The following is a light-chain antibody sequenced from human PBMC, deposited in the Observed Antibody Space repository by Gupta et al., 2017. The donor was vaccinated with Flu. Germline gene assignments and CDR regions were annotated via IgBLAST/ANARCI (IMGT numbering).Light chain of an antibody. CDR1: SSDIGGYSH. Sequence: QSALPQPASAAGSPVQSITISCTGTSSDIGGYSHVSCYQHHPAKAPKLMLYEVSKRPSGVAGRFSGSKSASTASLTISGHEAEDDTDYYCSSYTSTSSLVFGTGTKVTVL. CDR2: EVS. J-gene: IGLJ1*01. V-gene: IGLV2-14*01. CDR3: SSYTSTSSLV.